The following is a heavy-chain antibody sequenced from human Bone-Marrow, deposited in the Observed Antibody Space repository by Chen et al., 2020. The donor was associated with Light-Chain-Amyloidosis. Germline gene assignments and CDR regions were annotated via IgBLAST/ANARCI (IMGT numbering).Heavy chain of an antibody. J-gene: IGHJ6*02. CDR1: GFAVGTNH. V-gene: IGHV3-53*01. CDR3: ARGGRLRSMDV. CDR2: VDGGGKR. Sequence: EVQVVESGGDLIQPGVSLRLSCAASGFAVGTNHMSWVRQPPGKGLEWISGVDGGGKRAYADAVKGRFTISRDKSNNTVDLQMNSLRADDTAVYYCARGGRLRSMDVWGQGTTVAVSS. D-gene: IGHD5-12*01.